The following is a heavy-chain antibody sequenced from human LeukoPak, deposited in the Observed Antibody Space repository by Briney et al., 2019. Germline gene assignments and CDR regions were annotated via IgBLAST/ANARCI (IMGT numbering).Heavy chain of an antibody. CDR2: IKQDGSEK. J-gene: IGHJ4*02. Sequence: QSGGSLRLSCAASGFTFSSYGMHWVRQAPGKGLEWVANIKQDGSEKYYVDSVKGRFTISRDNAKNSLYLQMNSLRAEDTAVYYCARRYFDYWGQGTLVTVSS. CDR3: ARRYFDY. V-gene: IGHV3-7*01. CDR1: GFTFSSYG.